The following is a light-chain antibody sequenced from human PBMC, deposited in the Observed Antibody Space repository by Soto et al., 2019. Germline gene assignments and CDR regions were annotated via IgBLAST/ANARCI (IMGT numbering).Light chain of an antibody. CDR1: SSDLGGYNY. J-gene: IGLJ2*01. V-gene: IGLV2-14*01. CDR2: DVT. CDR3: SSYTSSTTLSI. Sequence: QSALTQPASVSGSPGQSSTISCTGTSSDLGGYNYVSWYQQHPGNAPKLIIYDVTNRPSGVSNRFSGSKSGDTASLTISGLLAEDEADYYCSSYTSSTTLSIFGGGTKLTVL.